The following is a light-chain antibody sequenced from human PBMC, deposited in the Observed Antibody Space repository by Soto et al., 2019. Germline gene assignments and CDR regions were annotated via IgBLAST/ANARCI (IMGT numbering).Light chain of an antibody. CDR3: QQYGGSPPYT. CDR2: GAS. Sequence: VLTQSPGTLSLSPGERATISCRASQTISSTYVAWYQHKPGQAPRLLIYGASSRATGIPHRFSGRGSGTDFTLTISRLEPEDCGVYYCQQYGGSPPYTFGLGTRLEIK. CDR1: QTISSTY. V-gene: IGKV3-20*01. J-gene: IGKJ2*01.